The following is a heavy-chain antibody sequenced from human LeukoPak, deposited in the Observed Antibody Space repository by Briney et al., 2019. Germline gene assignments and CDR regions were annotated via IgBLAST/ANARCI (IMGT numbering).Heavy chain of an antibody. CDR1: GFTFSSYA. CDR2: ISSNGGST. Sequence: GGSLRLSCAASGFTFSSYAMHWVRQAPGKGLEYVSAISSNGGSTYYANSVKGRFTISRDNSKNTLYLQMGSLRADDTAVYYCARVMYYYDSSGLFDYWGQGTLVTVSS. CDR3: ARVMYYYDSSGLFDY. J-gene: IGHJ4*02. D-gene: IGHD3-22*01. V-gene: IGHV3-64*01.